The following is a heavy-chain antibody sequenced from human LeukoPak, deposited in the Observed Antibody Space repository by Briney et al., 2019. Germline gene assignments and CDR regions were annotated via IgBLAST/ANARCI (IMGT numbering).Heavy chain of an antibody. CDR1: GGTFSSYA. Sequence: GSSVKVSCKASGGTFSSYAISWVRQAPGQGLEWMGGIIPIFGTANYAQKFQGRVTITADESTSTAYMELSSLRSEDTAVYYCARDYGYCSSTSCSTAAFDIWGQGTMVTVSS. CDR3: ARDYGYCSSTSCSTAAFDI. J-gene: IGHJ3*02. V-gene: IGHV1-69*01. D-gene: IGHD2-2*01. CDR2: IIPIFGTA.